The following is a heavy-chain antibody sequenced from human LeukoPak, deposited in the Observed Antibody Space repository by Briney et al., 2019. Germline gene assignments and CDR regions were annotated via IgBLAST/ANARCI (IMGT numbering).Heavy chain of an antibody. Sequence: GGSVNVSCKASGYTFTSYDINWVRQATGQGLEWMGWMNPNSGNTGYAQKFQGRVTMTRNTSISTAYMELSSLRSEDPAVYYCARASRRGWLQLYYFDYWGQGTLVTVSS. V-gene: IGHV1-8*01. CDR2: MNPNSGNT. D-gene: IGHD5-24*01. CDR3: ARASRRGWLQLYYFDY. CDR1: GYTFTSYD. J-gene: IGHJ4*02.